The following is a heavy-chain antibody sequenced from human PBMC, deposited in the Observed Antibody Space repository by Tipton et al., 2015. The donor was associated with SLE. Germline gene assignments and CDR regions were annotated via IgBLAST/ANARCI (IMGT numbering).Heavy chain of an antibody. J-gene: IGHJ6*03. Sequence: TLSLTCTASGGSISSSSYYWGWIRQPPGKGLEWIGSIYYSGSTYYNPSLKSRVTISVDTSKNQFSLKLSSVTAADTAVYYCARDNFWNRGYYFGGGEDYYYYYMDVWGKGTTVTVSS. CDR2: IYYSGST. CDR3: ARDNFWNRGYYFGGGEDYYYYYMDV. CDR1: GGSISSSSYY. D-gene: IGHD3-3*01. V-gene: IGHV4-39*07.